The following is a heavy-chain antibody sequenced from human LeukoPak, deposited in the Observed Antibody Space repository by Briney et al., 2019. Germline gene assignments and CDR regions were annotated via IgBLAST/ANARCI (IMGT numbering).Heavy chain of an antibody. V-gene: IGHV1-46*01. J-gene: IGHJ6*02. CDR2: INPSDGST. CDR1: GYTFTSYY. Sequence: ASVKVSCKASGYTFTSYYMHWVRQAPGQGLEWMGIINPSDGSTSYAQKLQGRVTMTRDTSTSTVYMELSSLRSEDTAVYYCARVGSGSYYDYGMDVWGQGTTVTVSS. CDR3: ARVGSGSYYDYGMDV. D-gene: IGHD1-26*01.